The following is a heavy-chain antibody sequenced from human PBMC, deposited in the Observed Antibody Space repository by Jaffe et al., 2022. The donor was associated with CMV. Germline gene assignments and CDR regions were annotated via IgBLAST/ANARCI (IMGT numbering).Heavy chain of an antibody. V-gene: IGHV3-23*04. CDR3: AIDYRYNWNPYSWFDP. CDR1: GVTFSNFA. Sequence: EVQLVESGGNLVQFGGSLRLSCAASGVTFSNFAMHWVRQAPGKGLEWVSGISGNGGTTYYADRVKGRFIISRDNSNNTLFLQMTRLRGEDSALYYCAIDYRYNWNPYSWFDPRGQGALVTVSS. D-gene: IGHD1-20*01. J-gene: IGHJ5*02. CDR2: ISGNGGTT.